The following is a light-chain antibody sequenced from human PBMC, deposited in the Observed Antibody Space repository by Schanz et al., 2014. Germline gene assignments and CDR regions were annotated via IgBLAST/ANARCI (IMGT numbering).Light chain of an antibody. V-gene: IGLV2-11*01. Sequence: QSALTQPRSVSGSPGQSVTISCTGTSSDVGGYNSVSWYQQHPGKAPKLMIYDVTNRPSGVPDRFSGSKSGNTASLTISGLQDEDEADYYCCSYAGSYSDVFGTGTKLTVL. CDR3: CSYAGSYSDV. J-gene: IGLJ1*01. CDR2: DVT. CDR1: SSDVGGYNS.